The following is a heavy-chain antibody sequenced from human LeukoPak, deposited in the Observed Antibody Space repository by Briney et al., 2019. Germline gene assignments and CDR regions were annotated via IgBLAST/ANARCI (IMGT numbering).Heavy chain of an antibody. CDR1: GPTFSCNA. D-gene: IGHD7-27*01. CDR2: IIPIFGTA. J-gene: IGHJ6*03. Sequence: SLKLFSTASGPTFSCNAIRWVRQVPGQGLEWLGRIIPIFGTANYAQKFQGRVTITTDESTSTAYTELSSLRSEDTAVYYCARAELGPLLHDYYYMDVWGKGTTVTVSS. V-gene: IGHV1-69*05. CDR3: ARAELGPLLHDYYYMDV.